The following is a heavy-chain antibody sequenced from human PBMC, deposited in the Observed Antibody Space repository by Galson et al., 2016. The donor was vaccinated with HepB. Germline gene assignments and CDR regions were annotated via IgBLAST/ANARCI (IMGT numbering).Heavy chain of an antibody. V-gene: IGHV3-30*18. Sequence: SLRLSCPASRFTFSRAGMHRFRQAPGTGLEWVAVISYAGSNKYYADSVKGRFTISRDNSKNTLFLQMNSLRAEDTAVYYFAKDPDFWSGYCVEWGQGTLVTVSS. J-gene: IGHJ4*02. CDR2: ISYAGSNK. CDR1: RFTFSRAG. CDR3: AKDPDFWSGYCVE. D-gene: IGHD3-3*01.